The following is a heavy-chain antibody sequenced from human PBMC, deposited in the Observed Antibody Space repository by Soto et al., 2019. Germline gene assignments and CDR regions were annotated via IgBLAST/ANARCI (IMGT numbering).Heavy chain of an antibody. CDR2: ISYDGSNK. CDR3: ARPLWRDDYNWGYFDL. D-gene: IGHD4-4*01. J-gene: IGHJ2*01. CDR1: GFTFSSYA. V-gene: IGHV3-30-3*01. Sequence: QVQLVESGGGVVQPGRFLRLSCAASGFTFSSYAMHWVRQAPGKGLEWVAVISYDGSNKYYADSVKGRFTIARDNSKNTLYLQMNSLRAEDTAVYYCARPLWRDDYNWGYFDLWGRGTRVTVSS.